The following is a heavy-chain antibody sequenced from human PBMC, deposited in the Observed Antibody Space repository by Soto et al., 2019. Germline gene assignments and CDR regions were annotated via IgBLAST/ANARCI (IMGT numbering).Heavy chain of an antibody. CDR2: ISGRSGST. V-gene: IGHV3-23*01. CDR3: EKEGQNIELNSDWYRDY. J-gene: IGHJ4*02. D-gene: IGHD6-19*01. CDR1: GFTFSSYA. Sequence: PGGSLRLSCAASGFTFSSYAMSWVRQAPGKGMEWVSAISGRSGSTYYADSVRGRFTISRDNSKNTLYLQMNNLRAEDTAVYYCEKEGQNIELNSDWYRDYGGQGPLVTVSS.